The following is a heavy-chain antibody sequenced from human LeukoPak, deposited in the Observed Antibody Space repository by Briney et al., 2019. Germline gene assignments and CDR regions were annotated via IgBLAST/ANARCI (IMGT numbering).Heavy chain of an antibody. D-gene: IGHD5-24*01. CDR1: GGSISSSSYY. V-gene: IGHV4-39*07. J-gene: IGHJ3*02. CDR2: IYYSGST. CDR3: ARGRWLQPDAFDI. Sequence: SETLSLTCTVSGGSISSSSYYWGWIRQPPGKGLEWIGSIYYSGSTYYNPSLKSRVTISVDTSKNQFSLKLSSVTAADTAVYYCARGRWLQPDAFDIWGQGTMVTVSS.